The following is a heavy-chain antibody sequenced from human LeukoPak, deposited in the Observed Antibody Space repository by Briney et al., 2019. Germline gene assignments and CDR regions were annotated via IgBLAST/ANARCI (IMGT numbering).Heavy chain of an antibody. CDR3: AKLLAPNYDFWSGYYPRHMDV. J-gene: IGHJ6*03. CDR1: GFTFSSYG. Sequence: TGGSLRLSCAASGFTFSSYGMHWVRQAPGKGLEWVAFIRYDGSNKYYADSVKGRFTISRDNSKNTLYLQMNSLRAEDTAVYYCAKLLAPNYDFWSGYYPRHMDVWGKGTTVTVSS. D-gene: IGHD3-3*01. CDR2: IRYDGSNK. V-gene: IGHV3-30*02.